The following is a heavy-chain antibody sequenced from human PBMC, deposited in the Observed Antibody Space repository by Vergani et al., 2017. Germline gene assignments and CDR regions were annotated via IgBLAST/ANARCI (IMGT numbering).Heavy chain of an antibody. CDR2: VNHGGST. J-gene: IGHJ4*02. CDR1: GGSFSDYY. D-gene: IGHD3-16*02. Sequence: QVQLQEWGAGLLKTSETLSLTCGVSGGSFSDYYWSWIRQAPGMGLEWIGEVNHGGSTNYNPSLKSRVSISVDTSKNQFSLQLTSVTAADSALYFCASIARAPTRRNPPPDYWGQGMLVAVSS. V-gene: IGHV4-34*01. CDR3: ASIARAPTRRNPPPDY.